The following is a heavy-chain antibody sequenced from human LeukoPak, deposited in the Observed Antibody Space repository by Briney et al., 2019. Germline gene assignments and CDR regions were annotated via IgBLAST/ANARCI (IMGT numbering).Heavy chain of an antibody. CDR3: ARRGATVTRHPFDY. CDR2: IYYSGST. CDR1: GGSISSSSYY. D-gene: IGHD4-11*01. V-gene: IGHV4-39*01. Sequence: PSGTLSLTCTVSGGSISSSSYYWGWIRQPPGKGLEWIGSIYYSGSTYYNPSLKSRVTISVDTSKNQFSLKLSSVTAADTAVYYCARRGATVTRHPFDYWGQGTLVTVSS. J-gene: IGHJ4*02.